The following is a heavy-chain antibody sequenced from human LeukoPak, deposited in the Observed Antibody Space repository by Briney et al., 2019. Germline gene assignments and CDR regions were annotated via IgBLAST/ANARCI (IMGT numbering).Heavy chain of an antibody. Sequence: GASVTVSCKASGYTFSIYAMHWVRRAPGQRLEWMGWINAGNGDTKYSQKFQGRVTIARDTSANTAYMELSSLRSEDTAVYYCARDRGGTGDFDYWGQGTLVTVSS. V-gene: IGHV1-3*01. CDR1: GYTFSIYA. J-gene: IGHJ4*02. CDR3: ARDRGGTGDFDY. D-gene: IGHD1-1*01. CDR2: INAGNGDT.